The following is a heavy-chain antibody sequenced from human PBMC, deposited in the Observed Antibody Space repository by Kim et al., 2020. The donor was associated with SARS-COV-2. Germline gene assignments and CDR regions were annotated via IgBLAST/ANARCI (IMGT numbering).Heavy chain of an antibody. CDR1: GYTFTGYY. D-gene: IGHD6-6*01. V-gene: IGHV1-2*06. CDR2: INPNSGGT. Sequence: ASVKVSCKASGYTFTGYYMHWVRQAPGQGLEWMGRINPNSGGTNYAQKFQGRVTMTRDTSISTAYMELSRLRSDDTAVYYCARGGIIAARWAVPVLQFDPWGQGTLVTVSS. J-gene: IGHJ5*02. CDR3: ARGGIIAARWAVPVLQFDP.